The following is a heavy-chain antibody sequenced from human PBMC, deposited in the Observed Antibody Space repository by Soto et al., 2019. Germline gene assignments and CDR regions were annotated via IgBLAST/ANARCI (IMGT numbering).Heavy chain of an antibody. CDR2: IYYSGST. Sequence: QVQLQESGPGLVKPSETLSLSCNVSGGSISGHYWSWVRQTPGKGLEWIGYIYYSGSTNYNPSLKSRGAMSVDTSKNHFSLRLTAVTAADTAVYYCARGPYYDLIWNYYYMDVWGKGTTVTVSS. CDR3: ARGPYYDLIWNYYYMDV. J-gene: IGHJ6*03. D-gene: IGHD3-16*01. CDR1: GGSISGHY. V-gene: IGHV4-59*08.